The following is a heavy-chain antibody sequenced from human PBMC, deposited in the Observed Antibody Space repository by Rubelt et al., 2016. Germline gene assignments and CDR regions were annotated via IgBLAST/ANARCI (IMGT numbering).Heavy chain of an antibody. J-gene: IGHJ5*02. Sequence: QVQLQQWGAGLLKPSETLSLTCAVYGGSFSGYYWSWIRQPPGKGLEWIGEINHSGSTNYNPSLKSRVTISVDTSKNQFSLKLGCVTAADTAVYYCARVGGGWFLDPWGRGTLVTVSS. CDR1: GGSFSGYY. CDR2: INHSGST. V-gene: IGHV4-34*01. CDR3: ARVGGGWFLDP. D-gene: IGHD6-19*01.